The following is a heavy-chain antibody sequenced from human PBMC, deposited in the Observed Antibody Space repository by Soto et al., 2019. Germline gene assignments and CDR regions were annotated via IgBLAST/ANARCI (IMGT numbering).Heavy chain of an antibody. V-gene: IGHV3-74*01. CDR2: IHNDERTT. Sequence: GGSLRLSCAASGFTFSSYWMHWVRQAPGKGLMWVSRIHNDERTTRNADNVKGRYTNSRDNAKNTLYLQMSSLRVEDTAVYYCARDNGNSYWGQGT. CDR3: ARDNGNSY. J-gene: IGHJ4*01. D-gene: IGHD1-7*01. CDR1: GFTFSSYW.